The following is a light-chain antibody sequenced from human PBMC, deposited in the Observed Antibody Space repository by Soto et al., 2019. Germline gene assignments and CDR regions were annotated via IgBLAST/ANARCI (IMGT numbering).Light chain of an antibody. CDR3: SSYTSSSTLVV. Sequence: QSALTQPASVSGSPGQSITISCTGTSSDLGGYNYVSWYQQHPGKAPKLMIYEVSNRPSGVSNRFSGSKSGNTASLTISGLQAEDGANYYRSSYTSSSTLVVFGGGTQLTVL. J-gene: IGLJ2*01. CDR1: SSDLGGYNY. V-gene: IGLV2-14*03. CDR2: EVS.